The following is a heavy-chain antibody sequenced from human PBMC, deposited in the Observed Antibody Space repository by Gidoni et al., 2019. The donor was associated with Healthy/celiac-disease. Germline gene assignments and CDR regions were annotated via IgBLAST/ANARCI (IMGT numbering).Heavy chain of an antibody. J-gene: IGHJ6*02. CDR3: AAALYYYGSGIYYYYGLDV. CDR2: IVVGSGNI. V-gene: IGHV1-58*01. CDR1: GFTFTSYA. D-gene: IGHD3-10*01. Sequence: QTQLAQSGPEVKKPGTSVKVSCKASGFTFTSYAVQWVRQARGYRLEWIGWIVVGSGNINYAQKFQERVTITRDMSTSTAYMELSSLRSEDTAVYYCAAALYYYGSGIYYYYGLDVWGQGTTVTVSS.